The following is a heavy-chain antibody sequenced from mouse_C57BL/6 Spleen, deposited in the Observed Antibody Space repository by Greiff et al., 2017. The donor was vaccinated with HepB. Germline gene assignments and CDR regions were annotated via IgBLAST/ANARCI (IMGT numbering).Heavy chain of an antibody. J-gene: IGHJ3*01. CDR3: ARHGDYGNGFAY. Sequence: EVKLVESGGDLVKPGGSLKLSCAASGFTFSSYGMSWVRQTPDKRLEWVATISSGGSYTYYPDSVKGRFTISRDNAKNTLYLQMSSLKSEDTAMYYCARHGDYGNGFAYWGQGTLVTVSA. CDR2: ISSGGSYT. V-gene: IGHV5-6*01. D-gene: IGHD2-1*01. CDR1: GFTFSSYG.